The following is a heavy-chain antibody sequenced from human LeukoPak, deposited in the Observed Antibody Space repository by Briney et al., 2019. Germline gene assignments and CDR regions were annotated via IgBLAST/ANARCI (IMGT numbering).Heavy chain of an antibody. V-gene: IGHV1-2*07. CDR1: GYTFTSYY. CDR3: ARAVTYYYDSSGYYFY. CDR2: INPNSGGT. Sequence: ASVKVSCKASGYTFTSYYMHWVRQAPGQGLEWMGWINPNSGGTNYAHKFKGRVTMTRDTSISTAYTELSRLRSDDTAVYYCARAVTYYYDSSGYYFYWGQGTLVTVSS. D-gene: IGHD3-22*01. J-gene: IGHJ4*02.